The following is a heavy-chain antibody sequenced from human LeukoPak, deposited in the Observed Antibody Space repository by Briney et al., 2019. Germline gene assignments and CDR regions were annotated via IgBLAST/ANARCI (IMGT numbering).Heavy chain of an antibody. Sequence: ASVTVSFKSSGYTFTSYDINWVRQASGQGLEWMGWMNPNSGNTGYAQKFQGRVTMTRNTYISTDYMCLSSLRSEDTAVYYCARVPAKRITMIVVVIPQTHDDAFDIWGRGTMVTVSS. D-gene: IGHD3-22*01. CDR2: MNPNSGNT. V-gene: IGHV1-8*01. CDR3: ARVPAKRITMIVVVIPQTHDDAFDI. CDR1: GYTFTSYD. J-gene: IGHJ3*02.